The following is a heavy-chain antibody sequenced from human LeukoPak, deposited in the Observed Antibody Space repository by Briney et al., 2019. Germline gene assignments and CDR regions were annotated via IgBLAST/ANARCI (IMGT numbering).Heavy chain of an antibody. V-gene: IGHV4-39*01. CDR3: ARQVGPGYGSGSYFYFDY. CDR2: IYYSGST. Sequence: PSETLSLTCTVSGGSISRSSYYWGWIRQPPGKGLEWIGSIYYSGSTYYNPSLKSRVTISVDTSKNQFSLKLSSVTAADTAVYYCARQVGPGYGSGSYFYFDYWGQGTLVTVSS. CDR1: GGSISRSSYY. D-gene: IGHD3-10*01. J-gene: IGHJ4*02.